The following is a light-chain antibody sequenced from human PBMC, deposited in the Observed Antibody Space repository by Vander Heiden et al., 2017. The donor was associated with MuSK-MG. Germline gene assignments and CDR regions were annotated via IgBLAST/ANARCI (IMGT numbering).Light chain of an antibody. CDR1: SSDTGSNT. CDR2: CNN. V-gene: IGLV1-44*01. J-gene: IGLJ2*01. Sequence: QSFMTQPPSPSGTPGQRDTNPCSGSSSDTGSNTLNWYQQLPGTAPKLLILCNNQRPSGVPDRFSGSKSGTSASMAISGLQSEDEAEYYGAGWDDSLNGAGFGGGTKVTVL. CDR3: AGWDDSLNGAG.